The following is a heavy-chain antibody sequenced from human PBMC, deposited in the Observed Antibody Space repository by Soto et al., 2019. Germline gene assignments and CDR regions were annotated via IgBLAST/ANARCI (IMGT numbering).Heavy chain of an antibody. Sequence: PSETLSLTCAVSGYSISSGYYWGWLRQPPGKGLEWIGSIYHSGSTYYNPSLKSRVTISVDTSKNQFSLKLSSVTAADTAVYYCARVNYDSRQYYFDYWGQGTLVTVSS. CDR1: GYSISSGYY. J-gene: IGHJ4*02. CDR2: IYHSGST. D-gene: IGHD3-22*01. V-gene: IGHV4-38-2*01. CDR3: ARVNYDSRQYYFDY.